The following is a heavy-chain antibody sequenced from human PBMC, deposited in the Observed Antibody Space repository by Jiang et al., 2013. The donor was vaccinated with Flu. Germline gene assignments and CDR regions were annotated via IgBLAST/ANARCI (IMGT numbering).Heavy chain of an antibody. V-gene: IGHV4-59*08. CDR3: ARLRDVIVPSATYFDY. J-gene: IGHJ4*02. CDR2: IFDSGST. CDR1: GGSINNYY. Sequence: LLKPSETLSLTCTVSGGSINNYYWSWIRQPPGKGLEWLGYIFDSGSTNYKPSLKSRVTMSIDTPKNEFSLKLSSVTAADTAVYYCARLRDVIVPSATYFDYWGQGALVTVSS. D-gene: IGHD2-2*01.